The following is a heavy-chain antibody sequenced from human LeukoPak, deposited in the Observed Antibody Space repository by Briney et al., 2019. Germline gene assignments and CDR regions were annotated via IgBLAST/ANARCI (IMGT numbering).Heavy chain of an antibody. CDR1: GGSVYTSDYY. Sequence: SETLSLTCTVSGGSVYTSDYYWGWVRQPPGKGPEWIGDIFYTGKTNHNPSLKSRVSISIDTSKNQFSLKLTSVTAADTAVYYCARVFDSWGQGTLVTVSS. V-gene: IGHV4-39*07. CDR2: IFYTGKT. CDR3: ARVFDS. J-gene: IGHJ4*02.